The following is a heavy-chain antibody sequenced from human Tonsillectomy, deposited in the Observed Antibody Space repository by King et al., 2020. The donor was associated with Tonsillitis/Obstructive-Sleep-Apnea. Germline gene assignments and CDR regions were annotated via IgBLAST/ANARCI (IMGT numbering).Heavy chain of an antibody. CDR2: IDYDGSDK. CDR3: VRDKAEYSSAWRLKY. CDR1: GFSFSHYG. Sequence: VQLVESGGGVVQPGRSLRLSCAGSGFSFSHYGIHWVRQVPGKGLEWVALIDYDGSDKYYGESVKGRFTISRDNSKNTVFLQMDRLRVEDTAVYYCVRDKAEYSSAWRLKYWGQGTLVTVSS. D-gene: IGHD3-22*01. V-gene: IGHV3-33*01. J-gene: IGHJ4*02.